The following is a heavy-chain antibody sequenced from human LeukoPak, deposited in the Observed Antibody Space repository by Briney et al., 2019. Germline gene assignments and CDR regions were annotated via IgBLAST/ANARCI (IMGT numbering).Heavy chain of an antibody. CDR3: ASAPPPVYVWGSYRLDAFDI. V-gene: IGHV3-21*01. Sequence: PGGSLRLSCAASGFTFSSYSMNWVRQAPGEGLEWVSSISSSSSYIYYADSVKGRFTISRDNAKNSLYLQMDSLRAEDTAVYYCASAPPPVYVWGSYRLDAFDIWGQGTMVTVSS. CDR1: GFTFSSYS. J-gene: IGHJ3*02. D-gene: IGHD3-16*02. CDR2: ISSSSSYI.